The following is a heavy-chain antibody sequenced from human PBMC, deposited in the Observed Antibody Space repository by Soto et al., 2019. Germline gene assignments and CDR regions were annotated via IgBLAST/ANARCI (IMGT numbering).Heavy chain of an antibody. V-gene: IGHV4-34*01. CDR1: GGSFSGYY. Sequence: QVQLQQWGAGLLKPSETLSLTCAVYGGSFSGYYWSWIRQPPGKGLEWIGEITHSGSTNYNPSLKNRLTISVDTSKHQFSLKLSSVTAADTAVYYGARGLRGGWSQGTLVTVSS. J-gene: IGHJ4*02. D-gene: IGHD2-15*01. CDR3: ARGLRGG. CDR2: ITHSGST.